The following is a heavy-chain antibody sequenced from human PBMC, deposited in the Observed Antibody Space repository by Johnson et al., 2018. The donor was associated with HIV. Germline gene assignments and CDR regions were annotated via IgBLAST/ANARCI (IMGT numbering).Heavy chain of an antibody. CDR3: ASHRSIAADDAFDI. J-gene: IGHJ3*02. D-gene: IGHD6-13*01. CDR2: IKQDGSEK. CDR1: EFTFSTFSRNA. V-gene: IGHV3-7*03. Sequence: VQLVESGGGVVQPGRSLRLSCAASEFTFSTFSRNAMHWVRQAPGKGLEWVANIKQDGSEKYYADSVKGRFTISRDNAKNSLYLQMKSLRAEDTALYYCASHRSIAADDAFDIWGQGTMVTVSS.